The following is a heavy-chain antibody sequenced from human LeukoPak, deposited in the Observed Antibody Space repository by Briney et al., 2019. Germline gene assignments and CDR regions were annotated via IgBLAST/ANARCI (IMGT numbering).Heavy chain of an antibody. CDR2: ISQNGYA. V-gene: IGHV4-59*08. Sequence: SEALSLTCTVSGAFIGSYYWSWIRQPPGKGLEWIAYISQNGYALYTPSLKSRVTISRDTSENQLSLTRSSVTAADTAVYYCTRHDVVPVLGHGMAVWGQGTTVTVSS. D-gene: IGHD2-21*01. J-gene: IGHJ6*02. CDR1: GAFIGSYY. CDR3: TRHDVVPVLGHGMAV.